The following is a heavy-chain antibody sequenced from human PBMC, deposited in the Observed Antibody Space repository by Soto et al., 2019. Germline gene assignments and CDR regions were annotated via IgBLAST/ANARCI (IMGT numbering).Heavy chain of an antibody. V-gene: IGHV3-30*18. CDR2: ISYDGSNK. J-gene: IGHJ6*02. Sequence: GGSLRLSCAASGFTFSSYGMHWVRQAPGKGLEWVAVISYDGSNKYYADSVKGRFTISRDNSKDTLYLQMNSLRAEDTAVYYCAKDRQVAGVIIYYYYGMDVWGQGTTVTVS. CDR3: AKDRQVAGVIIYYYYGMDV. D-gene: IGHD6-19*01. CDR1: GFTFSSYG.